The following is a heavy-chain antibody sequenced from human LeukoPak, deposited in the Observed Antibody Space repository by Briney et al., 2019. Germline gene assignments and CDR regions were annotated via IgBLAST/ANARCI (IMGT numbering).Heavy chain of an antibody. V-gene: IGHV3-21*01. CDR3: ARGGVWQAFWSGNSDY. D-gene: IGHD3-3*01. J-gene: IGHJ4*02. CDR1: GFIFSTYS. CDR2: IGTSSSYR. Sequence: GGSLRLSCAASGFIFSTYSMNWVRQAPGKGLEWVSSIGTSSSYRYYGDSVKGRFPISRDNAKNSLYLQMNSLRAEDTAVYYCARGGVWQAFWSGNSDYWGQGTLVTVSS.